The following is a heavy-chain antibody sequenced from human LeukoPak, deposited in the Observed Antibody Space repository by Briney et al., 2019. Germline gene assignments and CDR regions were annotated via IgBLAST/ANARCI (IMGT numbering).Heavy chain of an antibody. D-gene: IGHD2-2*01. J-gene: IGHJ5*02. Sequence: SETLSLTYTVSGGSISSSPYYWGWIRRPPGKGLEWIGTIYYRGSTYSNPSLNSRVTISLDTSKNQFSLRLRSVTAADTALYYCARHYLSDGILSTFDPWGQGTLVTVSS. CDR1: GGSISSSPYY. CDR2: IYYRGST. CDR3: ARHYLSDGILSTFDP. V-gene: IGHV4-39*01.